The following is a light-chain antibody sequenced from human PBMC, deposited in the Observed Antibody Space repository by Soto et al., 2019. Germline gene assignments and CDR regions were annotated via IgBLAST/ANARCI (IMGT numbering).Light chain of an antibody. Sequence: EIVMTQSPATLSVSPGERVTLSCRASQSISSNLAWHQQRPGQAPRLLIYGVSTRATGIPARFSGRGSGTEFTLTISSLQSEDFAVYYCQKYNDWPPSWTFGKGTKV. J-gene: IGKJ1*01. CDR3: QKYNDWPPSWT. V-gene: IGKV3-15*01. CDR2: GVS. CDR1: QSISSN.